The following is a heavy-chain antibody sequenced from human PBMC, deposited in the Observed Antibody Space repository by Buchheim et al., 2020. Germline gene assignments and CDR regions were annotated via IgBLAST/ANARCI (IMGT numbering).Heavy chain of an antibody. J-gene: IGHJ4*02. CDR1: GGTFSSHA. D-gene: IGHD3-10*01. CDR2: IIPPFGTA. Sequence: QVQLVQSGAEVKKPGSSVKVSCTASGGTFSSHAFTWVRQAPGQGLEWMGGIIPPFGTANYAQKFQGRVTITADKSTSTAYMELNILRSEDTAVYYSASPNPWFGDHMLGRYYFDFWGQGTL. V-gene: IGHV1-69*06. CDR3: ASPNPWFGDHMLGRYYFDF.